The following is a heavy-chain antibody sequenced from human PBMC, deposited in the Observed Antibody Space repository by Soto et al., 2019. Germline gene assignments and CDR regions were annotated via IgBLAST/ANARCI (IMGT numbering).Heavy chain of an antibody. CDR2: MNPNSGNT. J-gene: IGHJ4*02. D-gene: IGHD6-13*01. CDR3: AREHSSSWRFDY. CDR1: GGTFSSYT. V-gene: IGHV1-8*02. Sequence: ASVKVSCKASGGTFSSYTISWARQATGQGLEWMGWMNPNSGNTGYAQKFQGRVTMTRNTSISTAYMELSSLRSEDTAVYYCAREHSSSWRFDYWGQGTLVTVSS.